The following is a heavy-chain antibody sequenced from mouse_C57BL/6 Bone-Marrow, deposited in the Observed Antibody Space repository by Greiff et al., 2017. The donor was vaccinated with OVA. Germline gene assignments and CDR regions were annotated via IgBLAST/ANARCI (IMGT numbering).Heavy chain of an antibody. Sequence: VQLQQSGPELVKPGASVKISCKASGYSFTGYYMNWVKQSPEKSLEWIGEINPSTGGTTYNQKFKAKATLTVDKYSSTAYMQLKSLTSEDSAVYYCARFAYWGQGTLVTVSA. CDR3: ARFAY. J-gene: IGHJ3*01. V-gene: IGHV1-42*01. CDR1: GYSFTGYY. CDR2: INPSTGGT.